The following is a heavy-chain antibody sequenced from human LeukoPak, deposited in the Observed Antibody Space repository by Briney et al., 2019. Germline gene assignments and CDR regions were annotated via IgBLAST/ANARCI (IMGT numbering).Heavy chain of an antibody. D-gene: IGHD3-9*01. J-gene: IGHJ4*02. V-gene: IGHV4-59*08. CDR3: ARMGVLRYFDYPKRGGGFDY. Sequence: SETLSLTCTVSGGSISGYYWSWIRQPPGKGLEWIGYIYYSGSTNHNPSLKSRVTISVDTSKNQFSLKLSSVTAADTAVYYCARMGVLRYFDYPKRGGGFDYWGQGTLVTVSS. CDR1: GGSISGYY. CDR2: IYYSGST.